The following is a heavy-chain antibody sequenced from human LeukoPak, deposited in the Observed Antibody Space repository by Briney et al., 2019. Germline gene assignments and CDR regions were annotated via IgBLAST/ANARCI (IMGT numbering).Heavy chain of an antibody. Sequence: SETLSLTCAVYGGSFSGYYWSWIRQPPGKGLEWIGEINHSGSTNYNPSLKSRVTISVDTSKNQFSLKLSSVTAADTAVYYCARPAGTGYDALDIWGQGTMVTVSS. D-gene: IGHD3/OR15-3a*01. CDR3: ARPAGTGYDALDI. J-gene: IGHJ3*02. CDR2: INHSGST. V-gene: IGHV4-34*01. CDR1: GGSFSGYY.